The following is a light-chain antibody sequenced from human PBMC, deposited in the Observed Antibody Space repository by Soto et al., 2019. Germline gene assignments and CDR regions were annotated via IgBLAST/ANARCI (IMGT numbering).Light chain of an antibody. CDR1: QSVSSIS. CDR3: QQHGSSSWT. V-gene: IGKV3-20*01. Sequence: EIVLTQSPGTLSLSPGERATLSCRASQSVSSISLAWYQQKPGQAPRLLMYGASSRATGIPDRFSGSGSGTDFTLTISRLEPEDSAVYYCQQHGSSSWTFGQGTKVEIK. J-gene: IGKJ1*01. CDR2: GAS.